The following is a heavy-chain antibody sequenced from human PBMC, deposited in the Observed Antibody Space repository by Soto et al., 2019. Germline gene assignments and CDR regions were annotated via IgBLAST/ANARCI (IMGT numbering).Heavy chain of an antibody. J-gene: IGHJ6*02. CDR3: ARDLRDLHSSGWHIYYGMDV. V-gene: IGHV4-39*07. CDR2: IYYSGST. D-gene: IGHD6-19*01. Sequence: SETLSLTCTVSGGSISSSSYYWGWIRQPPGKGLEWIGSIYYSGSTNYNPSLKSRVTISVDTSKNQFSLKLSSVTAADTAVYYCARDLRDLHSSGWHIYYGMDVWGQGTTVTVSS. CDR1: GGSISSSSYY.